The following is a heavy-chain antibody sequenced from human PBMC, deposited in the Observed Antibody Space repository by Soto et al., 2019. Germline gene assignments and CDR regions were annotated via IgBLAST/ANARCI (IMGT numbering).Heavy chain of an antibody. J-gene: IGHJ6*02. V-gene: IGHV3-30-3*01. Sequence: PGGSLRLSCAASGFTFSSYAIHWVRQAPGKGLEWVAVISYDGSNKYYADSVKGRFTISRDNSKNTLYLQMNSLRAEDTAVYYCARGANDFWSGYFHYYYYGMDVWGQGTTVTVSS. CDR3: ARGANDFWSGYFHYYYYGMDV. D-gene: IGHD3-3*01. CDR2: ISYDGSNK. CDR1: GFTFSSYA.